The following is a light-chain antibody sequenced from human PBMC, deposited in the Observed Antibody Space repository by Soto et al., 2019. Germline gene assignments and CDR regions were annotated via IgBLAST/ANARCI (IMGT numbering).Light chain of an antibody. J-gene: IGKJ1*01. CDR3: QQYHALPRT. Sequence: DIQMTQSPSSLSASVGDRATITCQASQDIINYVNWYQQKPGKAPKLLIYTASNLVSGVPSRFSGRGSGTDFTLAIDGLQPEDFATYYCQQYHALPRTFGQGTRVEI. CDR2: TAS. V-gene: IGKV1-33*01. CDR1: QDIINY.